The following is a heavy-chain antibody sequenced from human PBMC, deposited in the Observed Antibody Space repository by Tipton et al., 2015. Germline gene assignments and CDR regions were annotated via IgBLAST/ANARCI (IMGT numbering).Heavy chain of an antibody. D-gene: IGHD1-26*01. CDR2: IFHTGNT. Sequence: SLRLSCTISGDSISSDYWWSWVRQPPGTGLEWIGEIFHTGNTNYNPSLMSRLTISVDKSKNQFSLKLSSVTAADTAVYFCARGLHAVGATTGFDSWGQGTLVTVSS. V-gene: IGHV4-4*01. J-gene: IGHJ4*02. CDR3: ARGLHAVGATTGFDS. CDR1: GDSISSDYW.